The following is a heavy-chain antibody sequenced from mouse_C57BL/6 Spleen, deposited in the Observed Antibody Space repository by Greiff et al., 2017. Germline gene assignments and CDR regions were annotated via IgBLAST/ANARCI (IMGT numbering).Heavy chain of an antibody. J-gene: IGHJ2*01. Sequence: QVQLQQSGAELVRPGASVKLSCKASGYTFTDYYINWVKQRPGQGLEWIARIYPGSGNTYYNEKFKGKATLTAEKSSSTAYMQLSSLTSEDSAVYFCARSHPFDYWGQGTTLTVSS. CDR3: ARSHPFDY. D-gene: IGHD6-1*01. CDR1: GYTFTDYY. V-gene: IGHV1-76*01. CDR2: IYPGSGNT.